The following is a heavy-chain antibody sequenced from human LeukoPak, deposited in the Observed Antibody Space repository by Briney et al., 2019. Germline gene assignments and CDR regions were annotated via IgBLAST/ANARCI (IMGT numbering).Heavy chain of an antibody. V-gene: IGHV4-59*01. J-gene: IGHJ3*02. D-gene: IGHD7-27*01. CDR3: ARAANWGPLHDAFDI. CDR1: GGSLSSYY. Sequence: PSETLSLTCAVSGGSLSSYYWSCIRQPPGKGLEWIGYIYYSGSTNYNPSLKSRVTISVDTPKTRSSLKLSSAPAPDTAVYYCARAANWGPLHDAFDIWGQGTMVTVSS. CDR2: IYYSGST.